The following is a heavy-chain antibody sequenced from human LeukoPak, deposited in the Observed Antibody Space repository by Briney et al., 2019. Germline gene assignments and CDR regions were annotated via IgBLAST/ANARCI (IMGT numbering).Heavy chain of an antibody. CDR1: GGSISSYY. Sequence: SETLSLTCTVSGGSISSYYWSWIRQPPGKGLEWIGYIYYSGSTNYNPSLKSRVTISVDTSKNQFSLKLSSVTAADTAVNYCARTSIIATPYYFDYWGQGTLVTVSS. J-gene: IGHJ4*02. CDR3: ARTSIIATPYYFDY. D-gene: IGHD1-26*01. V-gene: IGHV4-59*01. CDR2: IYYSGST.